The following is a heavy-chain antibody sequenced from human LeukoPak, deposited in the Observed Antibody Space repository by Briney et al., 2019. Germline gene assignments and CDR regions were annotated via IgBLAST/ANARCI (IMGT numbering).Heavy chain of an antibody. CDR3: ATSPFTMVRGAVVD. CDR1: GYTLTELS. D-gene: IGHD3-10*01. V-gene: IGHV1-24*01. Sequence: ASVKVSCKVSGYTLTELSMHWVRQAPGKGLEWMGGFDPEDGETIYAQKFQGRVTMTEDTSTDTAYMELSSLRSEDTAVYYCATSPFTMVRGAVVDWGQGTLVIVSS. J-gene: IGHJ4*02. CDR2: FDPEDGET.